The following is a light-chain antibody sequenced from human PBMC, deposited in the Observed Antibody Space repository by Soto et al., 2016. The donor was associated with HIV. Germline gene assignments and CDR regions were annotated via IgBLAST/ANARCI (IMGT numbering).Light chain of an antibody. CDR1: NIGAKS. CDR3: QVRESDTDHYV. J-gene: IGLJ1*01. Sequence: SYVLTQPPSLSVAPGQTATITCERDNIGAKSVHWYQQKPGQAPILIVYDNTDRPSGIPDRFSGSNSGNTATLTIKRVEVGDEADYYCQVRESDTDHYVFGSGTEVTV. CDR2: DNT. V-gene: IGLV3-21*02.